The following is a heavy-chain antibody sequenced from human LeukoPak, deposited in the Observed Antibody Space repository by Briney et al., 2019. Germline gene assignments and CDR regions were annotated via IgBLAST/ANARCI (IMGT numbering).Heavy chain of an antibody. CDR2: MYISGST. Sequence: SETLSPTCTVSGGSISSDYWSWIRQPAGKGLEWIGRMYISGSTDHNPPLKSRVTMSLDTSKNQFSLKLTSVTAADTAVYYCARDRGGAAAGNWFDSWGQGTLVIVSS. V-gene: IGHV4-4*07. CDR1: GGSISSDY. J-gene: IGHJ5*01. CDR3: ARDRGGAAAGNWFDS. D-gene: IGHD6-13*01.